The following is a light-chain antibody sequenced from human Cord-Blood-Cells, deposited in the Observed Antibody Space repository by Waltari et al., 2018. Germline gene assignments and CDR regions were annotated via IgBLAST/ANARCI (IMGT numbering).Light chain of an antibody. V-gene: IGKV3-15*01. CDR1: QSVSSN. CDR3: QQYNNWPPVYT. Sequence: TLSCRASQSVSSNLAWYQQKPGQAPRLLIYGASTRATGIPARFSGSGSGTEFTLTISSLQSEDFAVYYCQQYNNWPPVYTFGQGTKLEIK. CDR2: GAS. J-gene: IGKJ2*01.